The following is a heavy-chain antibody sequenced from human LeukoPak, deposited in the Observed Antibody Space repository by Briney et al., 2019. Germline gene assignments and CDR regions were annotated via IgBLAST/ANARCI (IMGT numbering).Heavy chain of an antibody. CDR3: ARVVVGVTNAFQH. J-gene: IGHJ1*01. D-gene: IGHD1-26*01. CDR2: INGDGTST. V-gene: IGHV3-74*01. CDR1: GFTFSTYW. Sequence: PGGSLRLSCAASGFTFSTYWMHWVRQVPGKGLVWVSRINGDGTSTTYADSVKGRFTISRDNAKNTLYLEMNSLRVEDTAVYYCARVVVGVTNAFQHWGQGTLVTVSS.